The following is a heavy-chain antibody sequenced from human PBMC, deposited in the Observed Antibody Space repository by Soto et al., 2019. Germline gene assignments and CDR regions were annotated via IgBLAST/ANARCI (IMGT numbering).Heavy chain of an antibody. J-gene: IGHJ3*02. CDR2: ISYDGSNK. CDR3: AKDYCSGGSCYGDAFDI. CDR1: GFTFSSYG. D-gene: IGHD2-15*01. Sequence: GGSLRLSCAASGFTFSSYGMHWVRQAPGKGLEWVAVISYDGSNKYYADSVKGRFTISRDNSKNTLYLQMNSLRAEDTAVYYCAKDYCSGGSCYGDAFDIWGQGTMVTVSS. V-gene: IGHV3-30*18.